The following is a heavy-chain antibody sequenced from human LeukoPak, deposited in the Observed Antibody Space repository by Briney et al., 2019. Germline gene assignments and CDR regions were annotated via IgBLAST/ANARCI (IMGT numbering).Heavy chain of an antibody. V-gene: IGHV3-23*01. J-gene: IGHJ4*02. CDR3: AKTAVFRNSSSSPPFDY. CDR2: ISGSGGST. Sequence: PGGSLRLSCAASGFTFSSYAMSWVRQAPGKGLEWVSAISGSGGSTYYADSVKGRFTISRDNAKNTLYLQMNSLRAEDTAVYYCAKTAVFRNSSSSPPFDYWGQGTLVTVSS. D-gene: IGHD6-6*01. CDR1: GFTFSSYA.